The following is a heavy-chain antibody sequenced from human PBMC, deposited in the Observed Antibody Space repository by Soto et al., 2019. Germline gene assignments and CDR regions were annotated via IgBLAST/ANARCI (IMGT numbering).Heavy chain of an antibody. CDR3: ARDLVAVAGRYYYGMDV. Sequence: EVQLVESGGGLVKPGGSLRLSCAASGFTFSSYSMNWVRQAPGKGLEWVSSISSSSSYIYYADSVKGRFTISRDNAKNSLCLQMNSLRAEDTAVYYCARDLVAVAGRYYYGMDVGGQGTTVTVSS. J-gene: IGHJ6*02. CDR1: GFTFSSYS. V-gene: IGHV3-21*01. D-gene: IGHD6-19*01. CDR2: ISSSSSYI.